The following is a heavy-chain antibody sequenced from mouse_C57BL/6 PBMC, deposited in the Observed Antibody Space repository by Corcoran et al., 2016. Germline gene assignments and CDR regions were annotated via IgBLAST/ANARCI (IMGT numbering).Heavy chain of an antibody. Sequence: EVQLQQSGPELVKPGASVKISCKASGYTFTDYYMNWVKQSHGKSLEWIGDINPNNGVTSYNQKFKGKATLTVDKSSSTAYMELRSLTSEDSAVYYCARYYYGSSYDWGQGTTLTVSS. D-gene: IGHD1-1*01. V-gene: IGHV1-26*01. CDR2: INPNNGVT. J-gene: IGHJ2*01. CDR3: ARYYYGSSYD. CDR1: GYTFTDYY.